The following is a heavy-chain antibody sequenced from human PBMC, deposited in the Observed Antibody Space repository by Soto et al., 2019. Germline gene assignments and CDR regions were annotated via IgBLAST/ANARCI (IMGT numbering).Heavy chain of an antibody. CDR2: IIPLYGTV. V-gene: IGHV1-69*06. Sequence: QAHLAQSGAEVKKPGSSVTVSCKASGGTFNSYGISWVRQAPGQGLDWMGVIIPLYGTVNYAQKFQGRVSITADKSTSTAYMDLNSLRSDDTAVYYCARVRVIRGVIPSHFGLWGQATHVTVSS. D-gene: IGHD3-10*01. CDR1: GGTFNSYG. CDR3: ARVRVIRGVIPSHFGL. J-gene: IGHJ4*02.